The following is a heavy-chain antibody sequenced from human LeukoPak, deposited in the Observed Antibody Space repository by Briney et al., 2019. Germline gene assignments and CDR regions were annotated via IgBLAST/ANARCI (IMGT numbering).Heavy chain of an antibody. V-gene: IGHV3-23*01. D-gene: IGHD5-12*01. CDR1: GFTFSSYA. CDR2: ISGSGGST. Sequence: GGSLRLSCAASGFTFSSYAMTWVRQAPGKGLEWVSAISGSGGSTYYADSVKGRFTISRDNSKNTLYLQMNSLRAEDTAVYYCARGPSGYHNTGGQGTLVTVSS. J-gene: IGHJ4*02. CDR3: ARGPSGYHNT.